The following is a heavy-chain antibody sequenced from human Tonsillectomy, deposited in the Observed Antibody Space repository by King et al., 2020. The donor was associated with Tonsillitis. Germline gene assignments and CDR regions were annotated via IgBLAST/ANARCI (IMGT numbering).Heavy chain of an antibody. Sequence: VQLVESGGGLVQPGGSLRLSCAASGFTFSSYWMSWVRQAPGKGLEWVANIKQDGSEKYYVDSVKGRFTISRDNAKNSLYLQMNSLRAEDTAVYYCARELTYYYGSGREYYYGMDVWGQGTTVTVSS. CDR3: ARELTYYYGSGREYYYGMDV. CDR1: GFTFSSYW. CDR2: IKQDGSEK. J-gene: IGHJ6*02. D-gene: IGHD3-10*01. V-gene: IGHV3-7*01.